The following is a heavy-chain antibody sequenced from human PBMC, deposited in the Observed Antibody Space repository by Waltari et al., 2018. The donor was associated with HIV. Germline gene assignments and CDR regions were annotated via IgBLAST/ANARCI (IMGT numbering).Heavy chain of an antibody. CDR1: GLTVSSNF. Sequence: EVQLVETGGGLIQPGGSLRLSCAASGLTVSSNFMNWVRQAPGKGLEWVSLIYSCGSTYYADSVKGRFTISRDNSKNTLYLQMNSLRAEDTAVYYCARVRSTMGRFQGFDYWGQGTLVTVSS. J-gene: IGHJ4*02. CDR3: ARVRSTMGRFQGFDY. CDR2: IYSCGST. D-gene: IGHD1-26*01. V-gene: IGHV3-53*02.